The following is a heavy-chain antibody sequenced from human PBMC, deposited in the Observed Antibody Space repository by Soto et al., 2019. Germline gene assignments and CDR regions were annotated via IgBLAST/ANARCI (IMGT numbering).Heavy chain of an antibody. CDR3: ASFSGGYYDFWSGYRPYYYYYMDV. CDR2: MNPNSGNT. Sequence: GASVKVACKASGYTFPSSDMNGVRQATGQGLEWMGWMNPNSGNTGYAQKFQGRVTMTRNTSISTAYMELSSLRSEDTAVYYCASFSGGYYDFWSGYRPYYYYYMDVWGKGTTVTVSS. V-gene: IGHV1-8*01. CDR1: GYTFPSSD. J-gene: IGHJ6*03. D-gene: IGHD3-3*01.